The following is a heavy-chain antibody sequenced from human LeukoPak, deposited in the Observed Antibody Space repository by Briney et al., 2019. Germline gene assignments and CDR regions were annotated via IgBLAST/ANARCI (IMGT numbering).Heavy chain of an antibody. J-gene: IGHJ4*02. D-gene: IGHD5-12*01. CDR2: ISWISGSI. Sequence: PGTSLRLSCAASGFTFHQYAIRWVRHVPGKGLEWVSGISWISGSIGYADSVRGRLTISRDNAKNCVYLQMDRLRAEDTALYYCAKDKAPLYSGYDWDLDFWGQGTLVIVSS. V-gene: IGHV3-9*01. CDR3: AKDKAPLYSGYDWDLDF. CDR1: GFTFHQYA.